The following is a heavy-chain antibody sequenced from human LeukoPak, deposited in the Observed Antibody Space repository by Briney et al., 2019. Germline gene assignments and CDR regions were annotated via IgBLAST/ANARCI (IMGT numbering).Heavy chain of an antibody. D-gene: IGHD1-26*01. V-gene: IGHV1-69*05. CDR3: ARVSGSYYVDAFDI. CDR2: IIPIFGTA. J-gene: IGHJ3*02. Sequence: SVKVSCKASGGTFSSYAISWVRQAPGQGLEWMGRIIPIFGTANYAQKFQGRVTITTGESTSTAYMELSSLRSEDTAVYYCARVSGSYYVDAFDIWGQGTMVTVSS. CDR1: GGTFSSYA.